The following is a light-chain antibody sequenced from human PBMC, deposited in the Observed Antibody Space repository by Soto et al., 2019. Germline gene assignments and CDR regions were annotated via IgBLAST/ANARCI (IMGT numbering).Light chain of an antibody. CDR2: GTS. V-gene: IGKV3-15*01. CDR3: QQYNNWPYT. Sequence: EIVMTQSPVALSVSPGERAALSYRASQSVGRNFAWYQQRPGQAPRVLIYGTSTRATGVPARFSGSGSGTDFTLTISSLQSEDFAVYYCQQYNNWPYTFGQGTRLEIK. CDR1: QSVGRN. J-gene: IGKJ2*01.